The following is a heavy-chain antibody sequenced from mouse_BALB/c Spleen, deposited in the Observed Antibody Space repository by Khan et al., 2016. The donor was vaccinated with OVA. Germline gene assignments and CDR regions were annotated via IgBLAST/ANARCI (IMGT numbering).Heavy chain of an antibody. V-gene: IGHV2-4-1*01. CDR2: IWSGGST. CDR1: GFSLTDYG. CDR3: GRSALRAIDY. Sequence: QVQLKESGPGLVEPSQSLSINCTVSGFSLTDYGVHWVRQSPGKGLEWMGMIWSGGSTDYNAAFITRLSIRKDNSKSQVSFKVNSLQADDTAIYYCGRSALRAIDYWGQGTSVNVSS. J-gene: IGHJ4*01.